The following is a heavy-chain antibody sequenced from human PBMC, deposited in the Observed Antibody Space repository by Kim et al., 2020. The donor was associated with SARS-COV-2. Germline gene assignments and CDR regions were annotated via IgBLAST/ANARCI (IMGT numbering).Heavy chain of an antibody. CDR2: IWYDGSNK. CDR1: GFTFSSYG. J-gene: IGHJ5*02. D-gene: IGHD3-10*01. V-gene: IGHV3-33*06. CDR3: AKDPPYYGSGSYGLDP. Sequence: GGSLRLSCAASGFTFSSYGMHWVRQAPGKGLEWVAVIWYDGSNKYYADSVKGRFTISRDNSKNTLYLQMNSLRAEDTAVYYCAKDPPYYGSGSYGLDPWGQGTLVTVSS.